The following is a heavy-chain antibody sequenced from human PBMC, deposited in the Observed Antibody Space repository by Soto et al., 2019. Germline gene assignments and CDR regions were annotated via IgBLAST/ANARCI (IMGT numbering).Heavy chain of an antibody. J-gene: IGHJ5*01. Sequence: SETLSLTCAVSGVSIHNSHSFWGWIRQPPGKGLEFIGSVYYSGGANCNPSLKSRVTVSIDTSNNQFSLRVNSVTAADTAVYYCGRVVEGATRHTDFDSWGQGILVTVSS. CDR1: GVSIHNSHSF. V-gene: IGHV4-39*01. CDR2: VYYSGGA. D-gene: IGHD2-15*01. CDR3: GRVVEGATRHTDFDS.